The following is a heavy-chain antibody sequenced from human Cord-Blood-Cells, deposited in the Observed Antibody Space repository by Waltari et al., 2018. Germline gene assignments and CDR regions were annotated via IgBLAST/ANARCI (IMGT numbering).Heavy chain of an antibody. V-gene: IGHV3-7*01. D-gene: IGHD2-15*01. CDR1: GFTFSSYW. Sequence: SSADSGFTFSSYWMSWVRQAPGKGLEWVANIKQDGSEKYYVDSVKGRFTISRDNAKNSLYLQMNSLRAEDTAVYYCARDKHCSGGSCYVNAFDIWGQGTMVTVSS. CDR3: ARDKHCSGGSCYVNAFDI. CDR2: IKQDGSEK. J-gene: IGHJ3*02.